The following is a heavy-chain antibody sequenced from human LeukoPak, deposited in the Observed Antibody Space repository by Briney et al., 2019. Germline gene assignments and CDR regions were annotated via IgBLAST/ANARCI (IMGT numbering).Heavy chain of an antibody. J-gene: IGHJ4*02. Sequence: ETLSLTCTVSGGSISSYYWSWIRQPPGKGLEWVSGISASGGATYSAESVRGRFIISRDNSKNTLYLQMNSLRVDDTAAYYCATISGSFEYLDYWGQGTLVTVSS. D-gene: IGHD1-26*01. CDR1: GGSISSYY. CDR3: ATISGSFEYLDY. V-gene: IGHV3-23*01. CDR2: ISASGGAT.